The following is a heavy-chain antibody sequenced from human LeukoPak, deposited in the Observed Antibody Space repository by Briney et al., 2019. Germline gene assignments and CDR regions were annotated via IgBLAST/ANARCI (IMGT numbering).Heavy chain of an antibody. CDR3: AREPLTAVAGTYYYYYGMDV. D-gene: IGHD6-19*01. CDR2: IYSGGST. CDR1: GFTVSSNY. V-gene: IGHV3-66*01. Sequence: GGSLRLSCAASGFTVSSNYMSWVRQAPGKGLEWVSVIYSGGSTYYADSVKGRFTISRDNSKNTLYLQMNSLRAEDTAVYYCAREPLTAVAGTYYYYYGMDVWGQGTTVTVSS. J-gene: IGHJ6*02.